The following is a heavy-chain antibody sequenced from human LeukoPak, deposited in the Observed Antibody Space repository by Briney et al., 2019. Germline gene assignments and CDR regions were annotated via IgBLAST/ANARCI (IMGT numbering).Heavy chain of an antibody. J-gene: IGHJ4*02. CDR1: GFTFSSYA. V-gene: IGHV3-30-3*01. D-gene: IGHD3-22*01. CDR2: ISYDGSNK. CDR3: ARPNYYDSSGCADY. Sequence: GGSLRLSCAASGFTFSSYAMHWVRQAPGKGLEWVAVISYDGSNKYYADSVKGRFTISRDNSKNTLYLQMNSLRAEDTAVYYCARPNYYDSSGCADYWGQGTLVTVSS.